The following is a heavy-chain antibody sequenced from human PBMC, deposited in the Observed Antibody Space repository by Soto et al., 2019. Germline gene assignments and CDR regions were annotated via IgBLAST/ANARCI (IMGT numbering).Heavy chain of an antibody. CDR1: GFTFSSYS. D-gene: IGHD3-16*02. CDR2: ISSSSSYI. J-gene: IGHJ4*02. Sequence: GGSLRLSCAASGFTFSSYSMNWVRQAPGKGLEWVSSISSSSSYIYYADSVKGRFTISRDNAKNSLYLQMNSLRAEDTAVYYCASSLGGYDYIWGSYRYQHDYWGQGTLVTVSS. CDR3: ASSLGGYDYIWGSYRYQHDY. V-gene: IGHV3-21*01.